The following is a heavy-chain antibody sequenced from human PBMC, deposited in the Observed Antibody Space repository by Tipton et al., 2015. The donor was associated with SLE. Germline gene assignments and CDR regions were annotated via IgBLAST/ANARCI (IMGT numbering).Heavy chain of an antibody. J-gene: IGHJ4*02. D-gene: IGHD2-15*01. CDR2: IRSKDYGGTP. CDR1: GFTFGDYA. CDR3: TRMTCSGGTCPDDY. Sequence: SLRLSCTVSGFTFGDYAMSWVRQAPGKGLEWVGFIRSKDYGGTPEYAASVRGRSTISRDDSKSIAYLQMNGLKTEDTAVYYCTRMTCSGGTCPDDYWGQGTLVTVSS. V-gene: IGHV3-49*04.